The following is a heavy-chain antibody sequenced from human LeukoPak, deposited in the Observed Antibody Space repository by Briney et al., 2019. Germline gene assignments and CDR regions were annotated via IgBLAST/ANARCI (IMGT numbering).Heavy chain of an antibody. CDR1: GFTFRNHW. CDR2: ISSDGSST. V-gene: IGHV3-74*03. CDR3: ARDQRVTGRPDIDY. J-gene: IGHJ4*02. Sequence: AGGSLRLSCAASGFTFRNHWMHWVRQTPGKGLVWVSCISSDGSSTTYADSVKGRFTISRDNAKNTLYLQMNNLRAEDTAMYYCARDQRVTGRPDIDYWGQGTLVIVSS. D-gene: IGHD6-6*01.